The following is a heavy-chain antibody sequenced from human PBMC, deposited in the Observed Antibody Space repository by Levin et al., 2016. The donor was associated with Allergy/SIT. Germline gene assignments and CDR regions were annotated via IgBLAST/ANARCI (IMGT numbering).Heavy chain of an antibody. CDR3: TTDPSRWFEELSGC. J-gene: IGHJ4*02. CDR2: IKSETDGGTR. D-gene: IGHD3-10*01. V-gene: IGHV3-15*01. Sequence: VRQAPGKGLEWVGRIKSETDGGTRDYAAPVKGRVTISREDSKNTLYLQMNSLKTEDTGVYYCTTDPSRWFEELSGCWGQGTLVTVSS.